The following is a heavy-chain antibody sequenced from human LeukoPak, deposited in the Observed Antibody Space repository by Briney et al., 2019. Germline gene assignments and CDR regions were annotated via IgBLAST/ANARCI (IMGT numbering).Heavy chain of an antibody. CDR1: GYSFTSYW. V-gene: IGHV5-51*01. D-gene: IGHD3-10*01. CDR2: IYPGDSDT. J-gene: IGHJ3*02. CDR3: ARSLLWFGEPNDAFDI. Sequence: GESLKISCKGSGYSFTSYWIGWVRQMPGKGLEWMGIIYPGDSDTRYSPSFQGHVTISADKSISTAYLQWSSLKASDTAMYYCARSLLWFGEPNDAFDIWGQGTMVTVSS.